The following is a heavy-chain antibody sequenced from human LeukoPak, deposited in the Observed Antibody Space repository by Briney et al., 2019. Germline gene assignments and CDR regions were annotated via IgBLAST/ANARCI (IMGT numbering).Heavy chain of an antibody. CDR1: GYTFTCYY. Sequence: ASVKVSCKASGYTFTCYYMHWVRQAPGQGLEWMGWINPNTGDTDFAQKFQGRVRMTRDTSISTAYMHLSSLTSDDTAVYYCTSQGLPTIRDVTSYYFDYWGQGTLVTVSS. D-gene: IGHD5-24*01. CDR3: TSQGLPTIRDVTSYYFDY. V-gene: IGHV1-2*02. J-gene: IGHJ4*02. CDR2: INPNTGDT.